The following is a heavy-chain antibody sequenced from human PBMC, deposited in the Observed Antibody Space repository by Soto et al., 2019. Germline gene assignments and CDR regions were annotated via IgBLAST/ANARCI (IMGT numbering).Heavy chain of an antibody. D-gene: IGHD3-22*01. CDR2: IYYSGST. V-gene: IGHV4-31*03. Sequence: LSLTCTVSGGSISSGGYYWSWIRQHPGKGLEWIGYIYYSGSTYYNPSLKSRVTISVDTSKNQFSLKLSSVTAADTAVYYCARTAELEVDYYDSSGYYNWFDPWGQGTLVTVSS. CDR1: GGSISSGGYY. J-gene: IGHJ5*02. CDR3: ARTAELEVDYYDSSGYYNWFDP.